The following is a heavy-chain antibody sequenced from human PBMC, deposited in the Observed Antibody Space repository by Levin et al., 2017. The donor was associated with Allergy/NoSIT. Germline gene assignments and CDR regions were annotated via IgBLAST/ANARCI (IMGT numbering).Heavy chain of an antibody. Sequence: GGSLRLSCAASGFTFSSYAMHWVRQAPGKGLEWVAVISYDGSNKYYADSVKGRFTISRDNSKNTLYLQMNSLRAEDTAVYYCARGGRGNWGSITYFDYWGQGTLVTVSS. V-gene: IGHV3-30*04. CDR1: GFTFSSYA. CDR3: ARGGRGNWGSITYFDY. J-gene: IGHJ4*02. D-gene: IGHD7-27*01. CDR2: ISYDGSNK.